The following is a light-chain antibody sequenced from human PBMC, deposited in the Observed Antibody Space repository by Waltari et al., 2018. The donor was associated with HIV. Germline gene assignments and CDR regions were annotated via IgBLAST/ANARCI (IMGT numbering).Light chain of an antibody. CDR3: CSYAGSSTYV. V-gene: IGLV2-23*02. Sequence: QSALTQPASVSGSPGQSITIYCTGTSSDVGAYNYVSWYQQHPGKAPKLIISDVTQGPSRVSYRFSGSKSANPASLTISGLQAEDEADYYCCSYAGSSTYVFGSGTKVTVL. CDR1: SSDVGAYNY. CDR2: DVT. J-gene: IGLJ1*01.